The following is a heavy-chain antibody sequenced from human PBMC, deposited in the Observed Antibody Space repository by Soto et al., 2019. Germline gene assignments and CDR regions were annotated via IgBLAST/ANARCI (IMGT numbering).Heavy chain of an antibody. J-gene: IGHJ6*02. CDR1: GGTFSSYA. Sequence: QVQLVQSGAEVKKPGSSVKVSCKASGGTFSSYAISWVRQAPGQGLEWMGGIIPIFGTANYAQKFQGRVTITADVSTSTAYMELSSLRSEDTAVYYCARDLVVGATPYYYGMDVWGQGTTVTVSS. CDR3: ARDLVVGATPYYYGMDV. CDR2: IIPIFGTA. V-gene: IGHV1-69*01. D-gene: IGHD1-26*01.